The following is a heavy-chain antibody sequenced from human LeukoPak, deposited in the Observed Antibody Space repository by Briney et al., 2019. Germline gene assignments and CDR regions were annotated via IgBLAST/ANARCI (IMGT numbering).Heavy chain of an antibody. Sequence: GGSLRLSCAASGFTFSSYGMHWVRQAPGKGLEWVAFIRYDGSNKYYADSVKGRFTISRDSSKNTLYLQMNSLRSDDTAVYYCARDWSSVAGKQGYYYYYMDVWGKGTTVTVSS. CDR1: GFTFSSYG. D-gene: IGHD6-19*01. J-gene: IGHJ6*03. CDR3: ARDWSSVAGKQGYYYYYMDV. CDR2: IRYDGSNK. V-gene: IGHV3-30*02.